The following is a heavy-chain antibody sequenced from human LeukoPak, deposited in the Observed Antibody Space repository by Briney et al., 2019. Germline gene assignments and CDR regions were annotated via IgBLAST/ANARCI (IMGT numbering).Heavy chain of an antibody. D-gene: IGHD6-19*01. CDR3: ATYGVAVRALDY. Sequence: GGSLRLSCAASGFTFSSYAMHWVRQAPGKGLEWVAVIWYDGSNKYYADSVKGRFTISRDNSKNTLYLQMNSLRAEDTAVYYCATYGVAVRALDYWGQGTLVTVSS. J-gene: IGHJ4*02. CDR2: IWYDGSNK. V-gene: IGHV3-33*08. CDR1: GFTFSSYA.